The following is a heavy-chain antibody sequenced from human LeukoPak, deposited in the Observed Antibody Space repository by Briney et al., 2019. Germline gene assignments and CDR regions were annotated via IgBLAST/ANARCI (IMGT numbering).Heavy chain of an antibody. Sequence: GGSLRLSCAASGFTFSSYSMNWVRQAPGKGLEWVSSISSSSSYIYYADSVKGRFTMSRDNAKNSLYLQMNSLRAEDTAVYYCAREGFWSGSIYYYYYMDVWGKGTTVTVSS. J-gene: IGHJ6*03. CDR3: AREGFWSGSIYYYYYMDV. D-gene: IGHD3-3*01. CDR1: GFTFSSYS. CDR2: ISSSSSYI. V-gene: IGHV3-21*06.